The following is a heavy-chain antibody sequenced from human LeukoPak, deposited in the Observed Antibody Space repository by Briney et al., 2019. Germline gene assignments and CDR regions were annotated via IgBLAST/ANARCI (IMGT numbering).Heavy chain of an antibody. CDR3: SRVLGGYGLGAFAY. CDR2: INQDGSEK. J-gene: IGHJ4*02. V-gene: IGHV3-7*05. Sequence: GGSLRHSCAASGFTFSNYWMGWVRRAPGKGLEWVANINQDGSEKYYVDSVKGRFTISRDNAKNSLYLQMNSLRAEDTAVYYCSRVLGGYGLGAFAYWGQGTRVTVSS. D-gene: IGHD3-22*01. CDR1: GFTFSNYW.